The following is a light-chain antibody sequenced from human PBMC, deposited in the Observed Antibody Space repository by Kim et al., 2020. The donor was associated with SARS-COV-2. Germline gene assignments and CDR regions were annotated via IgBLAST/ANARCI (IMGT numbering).Light chain of an antibody. J-gene: IGKJ2*01. CDR1: QSISSEF. Sequence: EIVLTQSPGTLSLSPGERATLSCRASQSISSEFLAWYQQISGQPPRLLIFGASNRAAGIPDRFSGGGSGTDFTLTITRLEPADSAVYYCQQYITPPPAYTFGQGTKLEI. CDR2: GAS. CDR3: QQYITPPPAYT. V-gene: IGKV3-20*01.